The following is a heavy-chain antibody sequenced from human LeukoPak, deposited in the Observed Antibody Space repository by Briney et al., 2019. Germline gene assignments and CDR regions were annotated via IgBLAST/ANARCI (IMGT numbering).Heavy chain of an antibody. CDR3: ARVRAAAGLIDY. Sequence: PSQTLSLTCTVSGGSISSYYWSWLRQPPGKGLEWIGYIYYSGSTNYNPSLKSRVTISVDTSKNQFSLKLSSVTAADTAVYYCARVRAAAGLIDYWGQGTLVTVSS. V-gene: IGHV4-59*01. CDR2: IYYSGST. D-gene: IGHD6-13*01. J-gene: IGHJ4*02. CDR1: GGSISSYY.